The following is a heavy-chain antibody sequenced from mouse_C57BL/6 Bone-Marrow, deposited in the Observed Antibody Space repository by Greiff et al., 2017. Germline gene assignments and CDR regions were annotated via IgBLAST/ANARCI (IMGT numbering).Heavy chain of an antibody. CDR1: GYTFTSYW. J-gene: IGHJ4*01. D-gene: IGHD2-4*01. Sequence: VQLQQPGAELVMPGASVKLSCKASGYTFTSYWMHWVKQRPGQGLEWIGEIDPSDSYTNYNQKFKGKSKFTVDKSSSTAYMQLSSLTSEDSAVYYCARYPLYYDYNDYAMDYWGQGTAVTVSS. CDR2: IDPSDSYT. CDR3: ARYPLYYDYNDYAMDY. V-gene: IGHV1-69*01.